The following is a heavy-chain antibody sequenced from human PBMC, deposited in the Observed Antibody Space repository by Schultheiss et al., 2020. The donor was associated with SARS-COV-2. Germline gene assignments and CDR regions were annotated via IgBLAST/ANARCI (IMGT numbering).Heavy chain of an antibody. J-gene: IGHJ4*02. Sequence: GGSLRLSCAASGFTFSIYALTWVRQPPGKGLEWVSAISGSGDSTYYADSVKGRFTISRDNSKTTLYLQMNSLRAEDTAVYYCARLNPFGVVAFDYWGQGTLVTVSS. CDR2: ISGSGDST. CDR3: ARLNPFGVVAFDY. D-gene: IGHD3-3*01. CDR1: GFTFSIYA. V-gene: IGHV3-23*01.